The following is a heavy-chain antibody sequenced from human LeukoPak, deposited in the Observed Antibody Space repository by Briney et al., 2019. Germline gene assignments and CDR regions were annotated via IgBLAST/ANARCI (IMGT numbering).Heavy chain of an antibody. Sequence: GGSLRLSCAASGFTFSSYAMSWVRQAPGKGLEWVSAVSGSGGSTYYADSVKGRFTISRDNSKNTMYLQMNSLRGDDTAVYYCAKDLSSSHVSEYFDYWGQGALVTVSS. CDR1: GFTFSSYA. CDR3: AKDLSSSHVSEYFDY. CDR2: VSGSGGST. D-gene: IGHD6-6*01. J-gene: IGHJ4*02. V-gene: IGHV3-23*01.